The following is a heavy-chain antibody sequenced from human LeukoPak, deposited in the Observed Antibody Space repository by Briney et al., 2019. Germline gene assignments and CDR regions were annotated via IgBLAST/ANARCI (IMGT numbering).Heavy chain of an antibody. D-gene: IGHD6-19*01. J-gene: IGHJ4*02. V-gene: IGHV3-23*01. CDR3: GERTRCCGWFHFDY. CDR1: GFTFSSYG. CDR2: ICGSGGST. Sequence: VGSLRLSCAASGFTFSSYGMSWVRQAPGKGLEWVSGICGSGGSTYYADSAKGRFTISRDNSKNTLYLQMNSLRAEDTAVYYVGERTRCCGWFHFDYWGEGTLVTVSS.